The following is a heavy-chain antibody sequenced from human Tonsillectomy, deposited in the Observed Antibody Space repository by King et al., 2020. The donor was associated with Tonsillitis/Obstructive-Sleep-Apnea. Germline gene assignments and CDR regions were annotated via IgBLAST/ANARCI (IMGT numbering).Heavy chain of an antibody. CDR1: GGSFSGYY. D-gene: IGHD2-2*01. J-gene: IGHJ4*02. CDR2: INHSGST. CDR3: ARETENNCSSTTCYGYYFDY. Sequence: VQLPQWGAGLLKPSETLSLTCAVYGGSFSGYYWSWIRQPPGKGLEWIGEINHSGSTNYNPSLKSRVTISVDTSKNQFSLKLSSVTAADTAVYYCARETENNCSSTTCYGYYFDYWGQGTLVTVSS. V-gene: IGHV4-34*01.